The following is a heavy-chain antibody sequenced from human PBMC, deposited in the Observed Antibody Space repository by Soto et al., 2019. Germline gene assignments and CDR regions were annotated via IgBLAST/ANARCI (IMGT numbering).Heavy chain of an antibody. D-gene: IGHD5-18*01. Sequence: LSETLSLTCTVSGGYISSYYWSWIRQPPGKGLEWIGYIYYSGSTNYNPSLKSRVTISVDTSKNQFSLKLSSVTAADTAVYYCARDGQPPDYYYGMDVWGQGTTVTVSS. CDR1: GGYISSYY. CDR3: ARDGQPPDYYYGMDV. J-gene: IGHJ6*02. V-gene: IGHV4-59*01. CDR2: IYYSGST.